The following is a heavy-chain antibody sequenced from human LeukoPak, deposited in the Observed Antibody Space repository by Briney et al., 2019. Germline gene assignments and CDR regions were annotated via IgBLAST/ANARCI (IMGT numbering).Heavy chain of an antibody. J-gene: IGHJ4*02. V-gene: IGHV1-69*13. CDR1: GGTFSSYA. CDR2: IIPIFGTA. D-gene: IGHD6-19*01. Sequence: GASVKVSCKASGGTFSSYAISWVRQAPGQGLEWMGGIIPIFGTANYAQKFQGRVTITADESTSTAYMELSSLRSEDTAVYYCARSPRGDFGSGWYPFDYWGQRTLVTVSS. CDR3: ARSPRGDFGSGWYPFDY.